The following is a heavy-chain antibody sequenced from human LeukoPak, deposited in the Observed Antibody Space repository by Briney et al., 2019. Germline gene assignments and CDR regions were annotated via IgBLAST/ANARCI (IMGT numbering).Heavy chain of an antibody. CDR3: ARHIPVIWSSGYYYGMDV. D-gene: IGHD3-3*01. Sequence: PSETPSLTCTVSGGSISNYYWCWIRQSPGNGLEWIGYISYSGSTNYNPSLRSRVAISEDTSRNQFSLRLNSVTAADTAVYYCARHIPVIWSSGYYYGMDVWGQGTTVTVSS. V-gene: IGHV4-59*08. CDR1: GGSISNYY. CDR2: ISYSGST. J-gene: IGHJ6*02.